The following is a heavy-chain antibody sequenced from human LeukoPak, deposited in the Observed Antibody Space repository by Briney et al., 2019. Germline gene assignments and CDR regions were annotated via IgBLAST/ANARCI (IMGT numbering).Heavy chain of an antibody. CDR3: ARETGSAVGSTDFDY. V-gene: IGHV3-30-3*01. CDR1: GFTFSDHY. CDR2: MSYDGSNK. J-gene: IGHJ4*02. D-gene: IGHD4-17*01. Sequence: PGGSLRLSCAASGFTFSDHYMDWVRQAPGKGLEWVSVMSYDGSNKYYADSVKGRFTISRDNSKNTLYLQMNSLRAEDTAVYYCARETGSAVGSTDFDYWGQGTLVTVSS.